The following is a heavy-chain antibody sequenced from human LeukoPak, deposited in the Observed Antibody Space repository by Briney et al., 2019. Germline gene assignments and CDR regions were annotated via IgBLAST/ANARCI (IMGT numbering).Heavy chain of an antibody. CDR3: ARDRGEVGATPIDY. CDR2: ISSSSSYI. Sequence: GGSLRLSCAASGFTFSSYSMNWVRQAPGKGLEWVSSISSSSSYIYYADSVKGRFTIPRDNAKNSLYLQMNSLRAEDTAVYYCARDRGEVGATPIDYWGQGTLVTVSS. J-gene: IGHJ4*02. D-gene: IGHD1-26*01. CDR1: GFTFSSYS. V-gene: IGHV3-21*01.